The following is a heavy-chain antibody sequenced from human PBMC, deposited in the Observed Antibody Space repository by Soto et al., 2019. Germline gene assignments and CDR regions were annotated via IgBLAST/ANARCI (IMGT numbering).Heavy chain of an antibody. CDR1: GYTFSSYA. CDR2: INAGYGNT. CDR3: ARDTGDGTFDF. Sequence: QVHLVQSGAEVRKPGASVKVSCKASGYTFSSYAMHWVRQAPGQRLEWMGWINAGYGNTKSSQKFQDRVIISRDTSASTAYMELTSLRSEDTSVYYWARDTGDGTFDFWGQGTLVTVSS. V-gene: IGHV1-3*01. J-gene: IGHJ4*02. D-gene: IGHD7-27*01.